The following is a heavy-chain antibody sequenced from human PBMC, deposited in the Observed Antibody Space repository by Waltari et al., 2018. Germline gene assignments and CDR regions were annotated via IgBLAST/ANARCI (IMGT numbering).Heavy chain of an antibody. Sequence: QVQLVRSGSELKKPGASVKVSCKASGYTFTSYPMNWVRQDPGQGLEWMGWINTNTGNPTYAQGFTGRFVFSLDTSVSTAYLQISSLKAEDTAVYYCAREDRDDFWSGYSSPDYWGQGTLVTVSS. CDR1: GYTFTSYP. CDR2: INTNTGNP. V-gene: IGHV7-4-1*02. J-gene: IGHJ4*02. CDR3: AREDRDDFWSGYSSPDY. D-gene: IGHD3-3*01.